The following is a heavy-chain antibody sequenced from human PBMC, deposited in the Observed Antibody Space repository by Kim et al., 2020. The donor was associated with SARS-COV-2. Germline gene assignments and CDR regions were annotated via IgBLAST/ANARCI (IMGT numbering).Heavy chain of an antibody. CDR3: RSEAAGATSWFDP. CDR1: GYSFTDYY. CDR2: ISPNTGGN. Sequence: ASVKVSCEASGYSFTDYYIHWVRQAPGQGFEWMGWISPNTGGNNYAQKFQGRVNMTRETSINTAYMELTSLRSDDSGVYYCRSEAAGATSWFDPWGQGTLVTVTS. D-gene: IGHD1-26*01. V-gene: IGHV1-2*02. J-gene: IGHJ5*02.